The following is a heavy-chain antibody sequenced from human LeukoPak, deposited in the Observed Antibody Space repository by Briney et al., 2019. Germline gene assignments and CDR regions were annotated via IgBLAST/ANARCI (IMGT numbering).Heavy chain of an antibody. D-gene: IGHD6-13*01. CDR1: VGSITSYY. V-gene: IGHV4-59*01. CDR3: ARGGIAAAALVHLDY. CDR2: IYYSGST. J-gene: IGHJ4*02. Sequence: SETLSLTCSVSVGSITSYYSSWIRQLPGKGLEWIGYIYYSGSTNYNPSLKSRVTIAVDTSKNQFSLKLSSVTAADTAVYYCARGGIAAAALVHLDYWGQGTLVTVSS.